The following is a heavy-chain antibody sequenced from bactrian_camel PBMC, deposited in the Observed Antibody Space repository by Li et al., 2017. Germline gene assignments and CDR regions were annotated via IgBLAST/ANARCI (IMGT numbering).Heavy chain of an antibody. J-gene: IGHJ4*01. CDR1: GSTDTNNV. Sequence: HVQLVESGGGSVQAGGSLRLSCAASGSTDTNNVMAWFRRVPGKEREGVATIYIGGYSSSPYYSSSPYYDDTVKGRFTISRDNAKSTVHLEMNNLQPEDSGTYYCAVYFSRRHCPLTASFNYWGKGTQVTVS. V-gene: IGHV3S53*01. CDR2: IYIGGYSSSPYYSSSP. CDR3: AVYFSRRHCPLTASFNY.